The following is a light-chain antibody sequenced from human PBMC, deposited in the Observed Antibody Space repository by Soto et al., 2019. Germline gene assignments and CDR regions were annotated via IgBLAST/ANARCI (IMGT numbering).Light chain of an antibody. CDR2: DVS. CDR1: SNDIGGYNY. Sequence: QSALTQPASESGSPGQSITFSCTGTSNDIGGYNYVSWYQQHPGKAPKLMIFDVSNRPSGVSYRFSGSKSGNTASLTISGLQAEDEADYYCSSYTSSSTLLFGGGTKLTVL. V-gene: IGLV2-14*01. J-gene: IGLJ2*01. CDR3: SSYTSSSTLL.